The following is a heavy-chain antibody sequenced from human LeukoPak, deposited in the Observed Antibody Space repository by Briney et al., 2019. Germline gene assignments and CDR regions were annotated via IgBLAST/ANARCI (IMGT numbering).Heavy chain of an antibody. J-gene: IGHJ4*02. CDR2: IYYSGST. V-gene: IGHV4-61*10. CDR1: GGSISSGTYY. D-gene: IGHD3-22*01. Sequence: PSQTLSLTCTVSGGSISSGTYYWTWIRQPAGKGLEWIGYIYYSGSTNYNSSLRSRVTISIDTSKNQFSLKLTSVTTADTAIYYCARGDYYDSSPLAYWGQGTLVTVSS. CDR3: ARGDYYDSSPLAY.